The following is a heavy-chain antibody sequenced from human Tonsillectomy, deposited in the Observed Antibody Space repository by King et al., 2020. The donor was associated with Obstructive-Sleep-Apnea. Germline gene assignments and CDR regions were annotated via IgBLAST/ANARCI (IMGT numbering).Heavy chain of an antibody. V-gene: IGHV3-33*03. J-gene: IGHJ6*02. CDR1: GFTFSSYG. Sequence: VQLVESGGGVVQPGRSLRLSCAASGFTFSSYGMHWVRQAPGKGLEWVAVIWYDGSNKYYADSVKRRFTISRDKSKNTRYLQMNSLRAEDTAVYYCAKAYPPLLGQYYYGMDVWGQGTTVTVSS. CDR3: AKAYPPLLGQYYYGMDV. D-gene: IGHD3-10*01. CDR2: IWYDGSNK.